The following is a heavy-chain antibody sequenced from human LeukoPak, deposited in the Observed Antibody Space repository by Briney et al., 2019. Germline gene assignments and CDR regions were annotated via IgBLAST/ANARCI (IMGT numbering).Heavy chain of an antibody. J-gene: IGHJ6*02. CDR1: GFSFSSFA. V-gene: IGHV3-30-3*01. CDR3: ARDGNSGYDLTYYYGMDV. D-gene: IGHD5-12*01. Sequence: PGGSLRLSCAASGFSFSSFAMHWVRQAPGKGLEWVAVTPYDGNNKYYADSVKSRFTISRDNSKNTLYLQMNSLRAEDTALYYCARDGNSGYDLTYYYGMDVWGQGTTVTVAS. CDR2: TPYDGNNK.